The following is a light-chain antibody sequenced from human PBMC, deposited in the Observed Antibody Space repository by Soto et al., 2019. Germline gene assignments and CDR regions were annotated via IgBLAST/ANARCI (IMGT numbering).Light chain of an antibody. J-gene: IGKJ1*01. CDR2: GAS. V-gene: IGKV3-20*01. Sequence: IVLPQSPGTLSLSPGERATLSCGASQSVTSNYLAWYQQKPGQAPRLLIFGASIRVTGIPDRFIGSGSGTDFTLTISRLEPEDFAVYYCQHYVTSLTTFGQGTKVDI. CDR3: QHYVTSLTT. CDR1: QSVTSNY.